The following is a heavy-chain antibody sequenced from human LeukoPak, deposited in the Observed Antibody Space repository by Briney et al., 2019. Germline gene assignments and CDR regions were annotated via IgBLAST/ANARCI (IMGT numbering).Heavy chain of an antibody. D-gene: IGHD6-19*01. CDR2: MNPNSGNT. CDR1: GYTFTSYD. CDR3: ARGQGIAVARGDAFDI. J-gene: IGHJ3*02. Sequence: ASVKVSCKASGYTFTSYDINWVRQATGQGLEWMGWMNPNSGNTGYAQKFQGRVTITRNTSISTAYMELSSLRSEDTAVYYCARGQGIAVARGDAFDIWGQGTMVTVSS. V-gene: IGHV1-8*03.